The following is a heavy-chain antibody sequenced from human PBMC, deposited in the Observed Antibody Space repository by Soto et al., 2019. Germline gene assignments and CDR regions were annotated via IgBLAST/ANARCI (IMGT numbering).Heavy chain of an antibody. CDR1: GGSISSSSYY. V-gene: IGHV4-39*01. CDR2: IHYSGST. J-gene: IGHJ6*03. CDR3: ARHSTYYYYHMDV. Sequence: SETLSLTCIVSGGSISSSSYYWGWIRQPPGKGLEWIGSIHYSGSTYYNPSLKSRVTISVDTSKNQLSLKLSSVTAADTAVYYCARHSTYYYYHMDVWGKGTTVTVSS.